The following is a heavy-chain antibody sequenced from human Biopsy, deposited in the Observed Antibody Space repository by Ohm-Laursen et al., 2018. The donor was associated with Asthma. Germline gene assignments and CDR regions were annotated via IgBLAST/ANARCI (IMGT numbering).Heavy chain of an antibody. Sequence: GTLSLTCTVSGGSISSDYWGWLRQSPGKGLEWIGYIHNSGNTNYNPSLKGRVTISLDTSKNHFSLRLSFVTAADTAVYFCARGQGRGIQLWSLDPWGQGILVTVSS. CDR2: IHNSGNT. J-gene: IGHJ5*02. D-gene: IGHD5-18*01. V-gene: IGHV4-59*01. CDR1: GGSISSDY. CDR3: ARGQGRGIQLWSLDP.